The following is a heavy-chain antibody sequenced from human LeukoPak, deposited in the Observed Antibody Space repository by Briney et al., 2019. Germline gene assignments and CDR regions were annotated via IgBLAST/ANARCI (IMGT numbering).Heavy chain of an antibody. CDR3: ARLYQWSDY. J-gene: IGHJ4*02. V-gene: IGHV5-10-1*01. Sequence: PGESLKISCKASGYSFTRYWISWLRQMPGKGLQWMGRIDPSDSYTNYSPSFQGHVTISADKSISTAYLQWSSLKASDTAMYYCARLYQWSDYWGQGTLVTVSS. CDR2: IDPSDSYT. D-gene: IGHD6-19*01. CDR1: GYSFTRYW.